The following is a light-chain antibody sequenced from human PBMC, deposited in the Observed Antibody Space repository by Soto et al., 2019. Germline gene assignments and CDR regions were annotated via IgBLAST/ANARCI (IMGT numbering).Light chain of an antibody. V-gene: IGKV1-5*01. CDR1: HSIRDC. J-gene: IGKJ4*01. CDR3: QQYESYSLT. CDR2: HAS. Sequence: DIQMTQSPSTLSASVGDSLTITCRASHSIRDCLAWYQQKPGKAPHHLIYHASNLESGDPSRFSGSGSGKEFPLTISSLRPDDFATYYCQQYESYSLTFGGGTRVEIK.